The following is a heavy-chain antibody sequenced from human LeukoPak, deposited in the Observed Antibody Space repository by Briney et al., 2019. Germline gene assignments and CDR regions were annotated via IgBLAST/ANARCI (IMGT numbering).Heavy chain of an antibody. Sequence: QTGGSLRISCVASGFTFSSYAMGWVRQAPGRGLEWVSVIYSDGRTYYADSLKGRFTNSRDSSKNTVYLQMNSLRVEDTAVYYCARLPRGDYWGQGTLVTVSS. CDR2: IYSDGRT. D-gene: IGHD3-16*01. CDR1: GFTFSSYA. J-gene: IGHJ4*02. V-gene: IGHV3-53*01. CDR3: ARLPRGDY.